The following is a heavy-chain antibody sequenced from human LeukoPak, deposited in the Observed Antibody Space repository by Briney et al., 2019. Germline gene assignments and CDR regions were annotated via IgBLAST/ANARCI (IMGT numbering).Heavy chain of an antibody. CDR3: ARGRNAYYYYGMDV. CDR2: ISGSGVGP. J-gene: IGHJ6*04. Sequence: GGSLRLSCAASEFTVSNHAMSWVRQAPGKGLEWVASISGSGVGPYYADSVKGRFTISRENSKKTVYLQMNSLRAEDTAVYYCARGRNAYYYYGMDVWGKGTTVTVSS. V-gene: IGHV3-23*01. CDR1: EFTVSNHA.